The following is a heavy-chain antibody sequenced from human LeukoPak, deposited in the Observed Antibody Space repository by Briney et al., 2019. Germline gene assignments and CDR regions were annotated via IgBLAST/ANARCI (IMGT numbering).Heavy chain of an antibody. D-gene: IGHD4-17*01. CDR3: ARGLVSYGAPSHFDY. J-gene: IGHJ4*02. CDR1: GGTFSSYA. V-gene: IGHV1-69*13. Sequence: ASVKVSCKASGGTFSSYAISWVRQAPGQGLEWMGGIIPIFGTANYAQKFQGRVTITADESTSTAYMELSSLRSEDTAVYYCARGLVSYGAPSHFDYWGQGTLVTVSS. CDR2: IIPIFGTA.